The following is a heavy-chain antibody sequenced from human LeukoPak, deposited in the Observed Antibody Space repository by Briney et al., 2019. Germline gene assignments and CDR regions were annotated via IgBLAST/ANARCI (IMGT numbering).Heavy chain of an antibody. V-gene: IGHV1-2*06. D-gene: IGHD5-24*01. CDR1: GYTFTGYY. J-gene: IGHJ4*02. CDR3: ARIDGYNAPLDY. CDR2: INPNSGGT. Sequence: GASVKVSCKASGYTFTGYYIHWVRQAPGQGLEWMGRINPNSGGTNYAQKFQGSVTMTRDTSISTAHMELSRLRSDDTAVYYCARIDGYNAPLDYWGQGTLVTVSS.